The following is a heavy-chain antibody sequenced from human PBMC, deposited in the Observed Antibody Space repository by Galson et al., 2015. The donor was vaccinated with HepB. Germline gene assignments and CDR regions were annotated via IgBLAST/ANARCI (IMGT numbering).Heavy chain of an antibody. CDR2: TNPSDSYT. J-gene: IGHJ6*02. Sequence: QSGAEVKKPGESLRISCQGSGYTFTNYWISWVRQKPGKGLEWMLNTNPSDSYTNYNPSFQGHVSISADKSINTAYLQWSSLQASDTAMYYCVATPQGYGMDVWGHGTTVTVSS. CDR1: GYTFTNYW. CDR3: VATPQGYGMDV. V-gene: IGHV5-10-1*01.